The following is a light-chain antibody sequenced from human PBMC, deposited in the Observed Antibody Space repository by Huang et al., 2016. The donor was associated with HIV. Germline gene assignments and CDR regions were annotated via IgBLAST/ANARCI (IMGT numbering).Light chain of an antibody. J-gene: IGKJ2*01. V-gene: IGKV1-5*03. CDR2: RAS. CDR1: QTIGNW. Sequence: NQMTQSPSTLSASVGDRVTITCRASQTIGNWLAWYQQKPGKAPKFLIYRASNLESGVPSRFSGSGSGTEFTLTISSLQPDDFATYYCQQYNSYAPTFGQGTKLEIK. CDR3: QQYNSYAPT.